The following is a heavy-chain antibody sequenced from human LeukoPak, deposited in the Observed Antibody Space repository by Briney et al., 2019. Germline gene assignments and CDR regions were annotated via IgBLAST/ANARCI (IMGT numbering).Heavy chain of an antibody. Sequence: PGGSLRLSCAASGFTISTYAMTWVRQAPGKGLEWVSSITSSGATTYYADSVKGRFTISRDNSESTLYLQMDSLRAEDTAVYFCARDQAGTWGLDYWGQGTLVTVSS. D-gene: IGHD3-10*01. CDR1: GFTISTYA. V-gene: IGHV3-23*01. CDR2: ITSSGATT. CDR3: ARDQAGTWGLDY. J-gene: IGHJ4*02.